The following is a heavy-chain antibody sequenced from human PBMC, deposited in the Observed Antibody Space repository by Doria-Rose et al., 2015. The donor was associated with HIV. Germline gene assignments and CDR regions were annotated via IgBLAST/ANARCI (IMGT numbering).Heavy chain of an antibody. D-gene: IGHD1-26*01. CDR3: AGVLSGTYDY. J-gene: IGHJ4*02. V-gene: IGHV4-59*01. CDR1: GCSLSHYY. CDR2: ILYTGST. Sequence: QVQLVQSGPGLAKPSETLCPTCSDSGCSLSHYYLSWIQHAHGTRLEYIGDILYTGSTNYSPSLKSRVSISIDTSKNKFSLRLSSVTAADTAVYYCAGVLSGTYDYWGQGTLVTVSS.